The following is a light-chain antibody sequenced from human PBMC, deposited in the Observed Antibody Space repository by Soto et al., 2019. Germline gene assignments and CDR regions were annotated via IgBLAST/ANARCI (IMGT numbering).Light chain of an antibody. CDR3: KQYNSDSPET. CDR1: QSISSW. Sequence: DIHITQSPSTLSAPVHERVTITCRASQSISSWLAWYQQKPGKAPKLLIYDASSLESGVPSRFSGSGSGTEFTLTISSLQPDDFATYYCKQYNSDSPETFGQGTKVDIK. J-gene: IGKJ1*01. V-gene: IGKV1-5*01. CDR2: DAS.